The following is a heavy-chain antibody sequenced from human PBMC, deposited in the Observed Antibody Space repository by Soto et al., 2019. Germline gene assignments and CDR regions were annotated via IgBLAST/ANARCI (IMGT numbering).Heavy chain of an antibody. V-gene: IGHV5-10-1*01. CDR2: IDPSDSYT. D-gene: IGHD3-16*02. CDR1: GYSFTSYW. Sequence: GASLKISCKGSGYSFTSYWISWVRQMPGKGLEWMGRIDPSDSYTNYSPSFQGHVTISADKSISTAYLQWSSLKASDTAMYYCARHPFGAFGGVIDYYFDYWGQGTLVTVSS. J-gene: IGHJ4*02. CDR3: ARHPFGAFGGVIDYYFDY.